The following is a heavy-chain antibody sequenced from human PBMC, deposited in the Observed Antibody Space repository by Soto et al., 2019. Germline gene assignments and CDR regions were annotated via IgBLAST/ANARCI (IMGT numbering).Heavy chain of an antibody. CDR3: ARDRYYGSGSYYPYYYYGMAV. J-gene: IGHJ6*02. CDR2: IYHSGST. CDR1: GGSISSSNW. D-gene: IGHD3-10*01. V-gene: IGHV4-4*02. Sequence: SETLSLTCAVSGGSISSSNWWSWVRQPPGKGLECIGEIYHSGSTNYNPSLKSRVTISVDKSKNQFSLKLSSVTAADTAVYYCARDRYYGSGSYYPYYYYGMAVWGQGTTVTVSS.